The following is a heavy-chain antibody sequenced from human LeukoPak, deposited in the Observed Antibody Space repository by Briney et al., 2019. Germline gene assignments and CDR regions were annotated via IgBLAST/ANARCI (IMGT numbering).Heavy chain of an antibody. CDR1: GGSFSGYY. V-gene: IGHV4-34*01. Sequence: SETLSLTCAVYGGSFSGYYWSWIRQPPGKGLEWIGEINHSGSTNYNPSLKSRVTISVDTSKNQFSLKLSSVTAADTAVYYCARGSPYSSSWYYYYYYMDVWGKGTTATVSS. CDR3: ARGSPYSSSWYYYYYYMDV. D-gene: IGHD6-13*01. CDR2: INHSGST. J-gene: IGHJ6*03.